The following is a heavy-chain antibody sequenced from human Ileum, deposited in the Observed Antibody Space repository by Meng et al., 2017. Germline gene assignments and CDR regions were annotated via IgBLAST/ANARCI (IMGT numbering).Heavy chain of an antibody. D-gene: IGHD5-12*01. CDR3: ARGIGDIRVGFDY. V-gene: IGHV4-4*02. CDR2: IFHGGTT. Sequence: ESGPGRVKPSGTLSLTCAVSGDSISSGNWWNWVRQSPGKGLEWIGEIFHGGTTNYNPSLKNRVTLLMDKSKNQFSLQLTSVTAADTAVFYCARGIGDIRVGFDYWGQGILVTVSS. J-gene: IGHJ4*02. CDR1: GDSISSGNW.